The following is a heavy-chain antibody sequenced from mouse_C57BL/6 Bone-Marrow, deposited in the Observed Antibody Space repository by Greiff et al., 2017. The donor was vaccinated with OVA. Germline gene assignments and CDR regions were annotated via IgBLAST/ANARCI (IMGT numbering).Heavy chain of an antibody. J-gene: IGHJ2*01. CDR1: GYSITSGYD. CDR3: ARGGVNWDFDY. D-gene: IGHD4-1*01. V-gene: IGHV3-1*01. CDR2: ISYSGST. Sequence: EVHLVESGPGMVKPSQSLSLTCTVTGYSITSGYDWHWIRHFPGNKLEWMGYISYSGSTNYNPSLKSRISITHDTSKNHFFLKLNSVTTEDTATYYCARGGVNWDFDYWGQGTTLTVSS.